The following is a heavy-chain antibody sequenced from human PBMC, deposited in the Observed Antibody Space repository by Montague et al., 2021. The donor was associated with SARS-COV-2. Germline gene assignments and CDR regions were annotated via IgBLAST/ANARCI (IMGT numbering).Heavy chain of an antibody. V-gene: IGHV4-59*13. J-gene: IGHJ2*01. CDR2: IYYSGSVTT. CDR3: ARRGGGEVFARFMYWYFDV. D-gene: IGHD2-21*01. CDR1: GGSIKNYY. Sequence: SETLSLTCSVSGGSIKNYYWGWVRQSPGKGLEWIGYIYYSGSVTTSYNPSLKSRVSISVDTSENQFSLKLTSVTAADTAVYYCARRGGGEVFARFMYWYFDVWGRGSLVTVSS.